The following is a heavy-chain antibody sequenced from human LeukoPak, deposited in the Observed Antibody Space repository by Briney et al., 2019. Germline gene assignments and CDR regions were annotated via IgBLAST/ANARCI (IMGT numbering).Heavy chain of an antibody. J-gene: IGHJ4*02. CDR2: INHSGST. D-gene: IGHD3-22*01. CDR1: GGSISSYY. Sequence: SETLSLTCTVSGGSISSYYWSWIRQPPGKGLEWIGEINHSGSTNYNPSLKSRVTISVDTSKNQFSLKLSSVTAADTAVYYCARGGGYDSSGYYPFDYWGQGTLVTVSS. V-gene: IGHV4-34*01. CDR3: ARGGGYDSSGYYPFDY.